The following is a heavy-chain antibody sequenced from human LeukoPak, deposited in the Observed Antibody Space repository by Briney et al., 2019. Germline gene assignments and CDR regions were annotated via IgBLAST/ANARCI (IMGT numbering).Heavy chain of an antibody. Sequence: SETLSLTCTVSGDSISSYYWSWIRQPPGKGLEWIGYIYYSGSTSYNHSLKSRVTISVDTSKNQFSLKLSSVTAADTAVYYCARHRTMILDYWGQGTLVTVSS. J-gene: IGHJ4*02. D-gene: IGHD3-22*01. V-gene: IGHV4-59*08. CDR2: IYYSGST. CDR3: ARHRTMILDY. CDR1: GDSISSYY.